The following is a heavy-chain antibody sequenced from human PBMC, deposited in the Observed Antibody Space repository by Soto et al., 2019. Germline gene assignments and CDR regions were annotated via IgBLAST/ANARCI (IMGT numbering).Heavy chain of an antibody. CDR1: GFSFTIYW. CDR2: IKEDGGET. CDR3: TREIPNSYFEY. V-gene: IGHV3-7*01. J-gene: IGHJ4*02. Sequence: GGSLRLSCATSGFSFTIYWMSWVRQAPGRGLEWVANIKEDGGETYYVDSVKGRFTISRDNAKNSLYLQMNSLRPEDTAVYYCTREIPNSYFEYWGQGTLVTVST.